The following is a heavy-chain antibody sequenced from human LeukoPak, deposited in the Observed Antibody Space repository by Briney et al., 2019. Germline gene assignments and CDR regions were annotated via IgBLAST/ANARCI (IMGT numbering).Heavy chain of an antibody. V-gene: IGHV3-53*01. CDR1: GFTVSSNY. J-gene: IGHJ4*02. Sequence: PGGSLRLSCAASGFTVSSNYMSWVRQAPGKGLEWVSVIYSGGSTYYADSVKGRFTISRDNSKSTLYTQMNSLRAEDTAVYYCARAKPKNMVRGLIMRRESRYYFDYWGQGTLVTVSS. CDR3: ARAKPKNMVRGLIMRRESRYYFDY. CDR2: IYSGGST. D-gene: IGHD3-10*01.